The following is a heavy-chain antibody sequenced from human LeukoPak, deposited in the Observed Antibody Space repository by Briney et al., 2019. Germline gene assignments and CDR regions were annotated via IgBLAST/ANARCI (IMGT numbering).Heavy chain of an antibody. V-gene: IGHV3-30*18. J-gene: IGHJ4*02. Sequence: GGSLRLSCAASGFTFSSYGMHWVRQAPGKGLEWVAVISYDGSNRYYADSVKGRFTISRDNSKNTLYLQLNSLRAEDTAVYYXXKAQTTVTPIIDYWGQGNLVTVSS. D-gene: IGHD4-17*01. CDR1: GFTFSSYG. CDR2: ISYDGSNR. CDR3: XKAQTTVTPIIDY.